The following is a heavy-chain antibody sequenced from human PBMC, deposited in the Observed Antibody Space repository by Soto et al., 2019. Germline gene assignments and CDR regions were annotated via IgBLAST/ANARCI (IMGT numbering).Heavy chain of an antibody. V-gene: IGHV2-5*01. Sequence: QITLKESGPTLVKPTQTLTLTCTFSGFSLTTSGVSVGWIRQPPGKALEWLALIYWYDDKRYSPSLTSRLTITKDTSNNQVVLTMINMDPVDTATYYCARSGYQLLYGRNVFDVWGQGTMVTVSS. D-gene: IGHD2-2*02. CDR1: GFSLTTSGVS. J-gene: IGHJ3*01. CDR3: ARSGYQLLYGRNVFDV. CDR2: IYWYDDK.